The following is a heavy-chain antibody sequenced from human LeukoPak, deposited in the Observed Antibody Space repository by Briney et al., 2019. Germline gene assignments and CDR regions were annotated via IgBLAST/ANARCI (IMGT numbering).Heavy chain of an antibody. CDR3: ARVDFEGGLDY. J-gene: IGHJ4*02. CDR2: IYYGGST. V-gene: IGHV4-31*03. CDR1: GGSISSGGYY. Sequence: SSETLSLTCTVSGGSISSGGYYWSWIRQHPGKGLEWIGYIYYGGSTYYNPSLKSRVTISVDTSKNQFSLKLSSVTAADTAVYYCARVDFEGGLDYWGQGTLVTVSS. D-gene: IGHD2/OR15-2a*01.